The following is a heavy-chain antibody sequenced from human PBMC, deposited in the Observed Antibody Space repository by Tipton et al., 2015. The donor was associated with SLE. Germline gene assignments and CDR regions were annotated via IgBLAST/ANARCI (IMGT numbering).Heavy chain of an antibody. CDR1: GFTVSSNY. D-gene: IGHD4/OR15-4a*01. CDR2: IYSGGNT. CDR3: AREAQSVTMVLTGGLDY. J-gene: IGHJ4*02. Sequence: SLRLSCAASGFTVSSNYMNWVRQAPGKGLEWVSVIYSGGNTNYADSVKGRFTISRDNSKNMLYLQMNSLRTEDTAVHYCAREAQSVTMVLTGGLDYWGQGALVTVSS. V-gene: IGHV3-53*05.